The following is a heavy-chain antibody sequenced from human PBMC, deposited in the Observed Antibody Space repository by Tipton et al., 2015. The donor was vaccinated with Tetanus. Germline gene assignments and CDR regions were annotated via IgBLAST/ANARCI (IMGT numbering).Heavy chain of an antibody. V-gene: IGHV4-59*01. CDR1: DGSISSYY. CDR3: ARGTGDY. D-gene: IGHD1-14*01. J-gene: IGHJ4*02. Sequence: LRLSCTVSDGSISSYYWSWIRQPPGKGLEWIGYIYYSGSTNYNPSLKSRVTISVDTSKNQFSLKLSSVTAADTAVYYRARGTGDYWGQGTLVTVSS. CDR2: IYYSGST.